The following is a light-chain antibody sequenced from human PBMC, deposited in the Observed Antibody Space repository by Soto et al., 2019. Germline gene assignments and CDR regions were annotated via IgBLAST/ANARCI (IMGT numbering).Light chain of an antibody. CDR2: AAS. Sequence: DIQMTQSPSSVSASVGDRVTITCRASQDISTSLAWIQQKPGEAPKSLIYAASHLHSEVPSKFSGSGSGTDFTLTISNLQPEDFATYYCQQYNNYPPTFGGGTKVAIK. J-gene: IGKJ4*01. CDR1: QDISTS. V-gene: IGKV1-16*02. CDR3: QQYNNYPPT.